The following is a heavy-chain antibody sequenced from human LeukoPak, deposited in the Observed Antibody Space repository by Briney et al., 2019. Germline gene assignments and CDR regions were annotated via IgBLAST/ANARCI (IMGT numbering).Heavy chain of an antibody. D-gene: IGHD2-21*02. CDR3: AEARGGVLTANYFEY. CDR2: IKEWRSEN. CDR1: VSRSEGYR. Sequence: QLGGPLRLSGAASVSRSEGYRTSWVRHARRKGLAWVANIKEWRSENYYVDSVNGRFTISRDNAKNSLYLQLNSLRAEDTAVYYCAEARGGVLTANYFEYWGQGALVTVSS. J-gene: IGHJ4*02. V-gene: IGHV3-7*05.